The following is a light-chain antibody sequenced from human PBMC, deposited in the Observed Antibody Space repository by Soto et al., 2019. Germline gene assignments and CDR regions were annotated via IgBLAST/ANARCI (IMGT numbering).Light chain of an antibody. CDR2: EVT. CDR3: SSYAGSTNFV. Sequence: QSALTQPPSASGSLGQSVTISCPGTSSDVGGYNYVSWYQQHPGKAPKLMIYEVTKRPSGVPDLFSGSKPGKTASLTVSGLQAEDEADYYCSSYAGSTNFVFGTGTKLTVL. J-gene: IGLJ1*01. V-gene: IGLV2-8*01. CDR1: SSDVGGYNY.